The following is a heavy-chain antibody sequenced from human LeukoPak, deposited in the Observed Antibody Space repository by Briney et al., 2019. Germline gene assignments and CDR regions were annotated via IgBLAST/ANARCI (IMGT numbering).Heavy chain of an antibody. J-gene: IGHJ5*02. CDR2: IYYSGST. CDR1: GGSISSHY. D-gene: IGHD4-11*01. CDR3: ARDSWDDYSNYGWFDP. V-gene: IGHV4-59*11. Sequence: SETLSLTCTVSGGSISSHYWSWIRQPPGKGLEWIGDIYYSGSTNYNPSLKSRVTISVDTSKNQFSLKLSSVTAADTAVYYCARDSWDDYSNYGWFDPWGQGTLVTVSS.